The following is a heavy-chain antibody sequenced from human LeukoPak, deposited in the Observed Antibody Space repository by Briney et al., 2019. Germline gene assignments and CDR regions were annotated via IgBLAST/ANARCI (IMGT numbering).Heavy chain of an antibody. V-gene: IGHV1-2*06. D-gene: IGHD3-22*01. J-gene: IGHJ4*02. Sequence: ASVKVCCKASGYTFIGYHMHWVRQAPGQGLEWMGRINPNSGDTNYAQKFQGRVTMTRDTSISTAYMELSRLRSDDTAVYYCARARHYYDSSGYPNFDYWGQGTLVTVSS. CDR3: ARARHYYDSSGYPNFDY. CDR1: GYTFIGYH. CDR2: INPNSGDT.